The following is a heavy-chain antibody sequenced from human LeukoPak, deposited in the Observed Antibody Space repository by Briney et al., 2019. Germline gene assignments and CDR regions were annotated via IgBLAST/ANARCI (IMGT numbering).Heavy chain of an antibody. J-gene: IGHJ4*02. CDR1: GFTFSSYA. Sequence: GGSLRLSCAASGFTFSSYAMSWVRQAPGKGLEWVSAISGSGGSTYYADSVKGRFTISRDNSKNTLYLQMNSLRAEDTAVYYWAKERLQYCTNGVCYTGVDYWGQGTLATVYS. V-gene: IGHV3-23*01. D-gene: IGHD2-8*01. CDR3: AKERLQYCTNGVCYTGVDY. CDR2: ISGSGGST.